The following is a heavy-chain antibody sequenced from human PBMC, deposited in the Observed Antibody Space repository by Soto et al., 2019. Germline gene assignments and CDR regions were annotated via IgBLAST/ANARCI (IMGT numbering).Heavy chain of an antibody. Sequence: GGSLRLSCAASGFTFSSYGMHWVRQAPGKGLEWVAVISYDGSNKYYADSVKGRFTISRDNSKNTLYLQMNSLRAEDTAVYYCAKDSRYYYDSSGYPYSWPVGVYYGMDVWGQGTTVTVSS. CDR3: AKDSRYYYDSSGYPYSWPVGVYYGMDV. D-gene: IGHD3-22*01. J-gene: IGHJ6*02. V-gene: IGHV3-30*18. CDR2: ISYDGSNK. CDR1: GFTFSSYG.